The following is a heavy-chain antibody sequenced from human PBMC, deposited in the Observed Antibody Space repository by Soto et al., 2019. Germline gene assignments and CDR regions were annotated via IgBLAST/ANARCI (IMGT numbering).Heavy chain of an antibody. V-gene: IGHV5-51*01. CDR2: IYPGDSDT. J-gene: IGHJ4*02. CDR3: ARTYYYDSSGYYLPRENYYFDY. D-gene: IGHD3-22*01. Sequence: GESLKISCKGSGYSFTSYWIVWVRQMPGKGLEWMGIIYPGDSDTRYSPSFQGQVTISADKSISTAYLQWSSLKASDTAMYYCARTYYYDSSGYYLPRENYYFDYWGQGTLVTVSS. CDR1: GYSFTSYW.